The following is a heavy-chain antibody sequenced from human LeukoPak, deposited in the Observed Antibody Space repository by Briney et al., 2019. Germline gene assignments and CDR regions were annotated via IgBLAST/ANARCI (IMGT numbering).Heavy chain of an antibody. Sequence: GGSLRLSCTASGFSFNDFAMSWVRQAPGKGLEWVSTMTGSGDTTYYADSVKGRFTISRDNSKNTLYLQMNSLRGEDTGVYYCARARAKYGSDAFDIWGQGTMVTVSS. D-gene: IGHD3-10*01. CDR2: MTGSGDTT. CDR1: GFSFNDFA. J-gene: IGHJ3*02. CDR3: ARARAKYGSDAFDI. V-gene: IGHV3-23*01.